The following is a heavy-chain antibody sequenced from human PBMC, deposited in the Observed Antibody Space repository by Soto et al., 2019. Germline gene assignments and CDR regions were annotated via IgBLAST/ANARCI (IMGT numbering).Heavy chain of an antibody. Sequence: QVQLVESGGGVVQPGTSLRLSCVGSGFTFRSYVIHWVRQAPGKGLEWVALTSYDGSNKDYGDSVKGRFTISRDNSRNTVDLQIDSLRREDTALYYCARWGTTGGLDVWGQGTLVYVSS. CDR3: ARWGTTGGLDV. J-gene: IGHJ1*01. CDR2: TSYDGSNK. V-gene: IGHV3-30*19. CDR1: GFTFRSYV. D-gene: IGHD3-16*01.